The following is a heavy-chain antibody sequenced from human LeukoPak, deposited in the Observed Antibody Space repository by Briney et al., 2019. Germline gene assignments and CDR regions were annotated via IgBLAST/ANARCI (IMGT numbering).Heavy chain of an antibody. CDR3: ARVRSGWYRWFDP. Sequence: GGSLRLSCAASGFTVSSNYMSWVRQAPGKGLEWVSVIYSGGSTYYADSVKGRFTISRDNSKNTLYLQMNSLRAEDTAVYYCARVRSGWYRWFDPWGQGTLVTVSS. J-gene: IGHJ5*02. D-gene: IGHD6-19*01. V-gene: IGHV3-53*01. CDR1: GFTVSSNY. CDR2: IYSGGST.